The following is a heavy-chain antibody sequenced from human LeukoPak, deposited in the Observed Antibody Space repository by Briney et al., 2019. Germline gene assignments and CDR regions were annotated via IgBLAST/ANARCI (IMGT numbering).Heavy chain of an antibody. CDR2: IYYSGST. J-gene: IGHJ5*02. V-gene: IGHV4-61*01. D-gene: IGHD3-10*01. CDR3: ASYYYGSGADNWFDP. Sequence: SETLSLTCTVSGGSVSSGSYYWRWIRQPPGKGLEWIGYIYYSGSTNYHPSLKSRVTISVDTSKNQFSLKLSSVTAADTAVYYCASYYYGSGADNWFDPWGQGTLVTVSS. CDR1: GGSVSSGSYY.